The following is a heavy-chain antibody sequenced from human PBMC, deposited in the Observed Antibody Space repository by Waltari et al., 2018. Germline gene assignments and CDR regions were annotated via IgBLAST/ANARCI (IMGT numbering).Heavy chain of an antibody. D-gene: IGHD5-18*01. J-gene: IGHJ4*02. CDR1: GGSFSGYY. Sequence: QVQLQQWGAGLLKPSETLSLTCAVYGGSFSGYYWSWIRQPPGKGLEWIGEINHSGRTNYNPSLKRRVTISVDTAKNQFSLKLSSVTAADTAVYYCARPMYSYGRPSFDYWGQGTLVTVSS. CDR3: ARPMYSYGRPSFDY. V-gene: IGHV4-34*01. CDR2: INHSGRT.